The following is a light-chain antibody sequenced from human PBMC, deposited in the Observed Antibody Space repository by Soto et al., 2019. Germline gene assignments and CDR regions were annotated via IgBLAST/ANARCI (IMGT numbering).Light chain of an antibody. J-gene: IGKJ2*01. CDR3: QQYNNWPQT. CDR1: QSVNSN. Sequence: EILMTQSPATLSVSPWERSTLSCRASQSVNSNLAWYQQKPGQAPRLLIYAASTRATGVPARFSGSGSGTDFTLTISSLQSEDFAVYSCQQYNNWPQTFGQGTKLEIK. V-gene: IGKV3-15*01. CDR2: AAS.